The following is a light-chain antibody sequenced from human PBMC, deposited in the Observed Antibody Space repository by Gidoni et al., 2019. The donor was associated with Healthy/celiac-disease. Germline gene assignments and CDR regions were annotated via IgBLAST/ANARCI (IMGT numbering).Light chain of an antibody. Sequence: SSELTQPPSVSVSPGQTARITCPGDALPKQNAYWYQQKPGQAPVLVRDKDSERPSGIPERVSGSSAGTTVTLTISGVQAEDEADYYCQSADSSGTWVFGGGTKLTV. CDR2: KDS. J-gene: IGLJ3*02. CDR1: ALPKQN. V-gene: IGLV3-25*03. CDR3: QSADSSGTWV.